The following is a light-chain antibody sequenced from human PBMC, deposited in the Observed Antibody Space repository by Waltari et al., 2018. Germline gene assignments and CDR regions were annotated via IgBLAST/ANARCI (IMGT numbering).Light chain of an antibody. V-gene: IGLV2-14*01. J-gene: IGLJ3*02. CDR1: PSHVGDNKF. Sequence: QSALTQPASVSGSPGQSIPIPCPGTPSHVGDNKFVSWSQQHPGKAPKLMIYEVSNRPSGVSYRFSGSKSGNTASLTISGLQAEDEADYYCTSYTIATWVFGGGTKLTVL. CDR2: EVS. CDR3: TSYTIATWV.